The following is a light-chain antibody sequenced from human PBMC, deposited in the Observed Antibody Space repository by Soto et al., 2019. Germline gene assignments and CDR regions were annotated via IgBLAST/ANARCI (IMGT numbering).Light chain of an antibody. V-gene: IGKV2-28*01. CDR1: QSLLHSNGYNY. J-gene: IGKJ4*01. CDR3: MQALQTPLT. CDR2: LGS. Sequence: DVVMTQSPLSLPVTHGEPASISCRSSQSLLHSNGYNYLNWYLQKPGQSPQLLIYLGSNRASGVPDRVSGSGSGRDFTLKISRVEAEDVGVYYCMQALQTPLTFGGWTKVEIK.